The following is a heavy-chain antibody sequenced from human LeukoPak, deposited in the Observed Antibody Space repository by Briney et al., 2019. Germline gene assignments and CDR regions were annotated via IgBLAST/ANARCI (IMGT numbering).Heavy chain of an antibody. Sequence: PSETLSLTCAVYGGSFSGYYWSWIRQPPGKGLEWIGEINHSGSTNYNPSPKSRVTISVDTSKNQFSLKLSSVTAADTAVYYCARGAPVYYDSSGYIRYWGQGTLVTVSS. CDR3: ARGAPVYYDSSGYIRY. CDR1: GGSFSGYY. V-gene: IGHV4-34*01. J-gene: IGHJ4*02. D-gene: IGHD3-22*01. CDR2: INHSGST.